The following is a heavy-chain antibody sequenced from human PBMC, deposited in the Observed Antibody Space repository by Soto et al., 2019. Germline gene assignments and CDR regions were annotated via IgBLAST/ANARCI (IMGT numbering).Heavy chain of an antibody. CDR1: GGSISSGDYY. V-gene: IGHV4-39*07. Sequence: SETLSLTCTVSGGSISSGDYYWSWIRQTPGKGLQWIGQINHSGSANYNPSLKSRVTISVHTSSSQFSLELSSVTAADTAVYYCARGLISGSHYSGGWYYFDSWGQGTQVTVSS. CDR2: INHSGSA. J-gene: IGHJ4*02. D-gene: IGHD1-26*01. CDR3: ARGLISGSHYSGGWYYFDS.